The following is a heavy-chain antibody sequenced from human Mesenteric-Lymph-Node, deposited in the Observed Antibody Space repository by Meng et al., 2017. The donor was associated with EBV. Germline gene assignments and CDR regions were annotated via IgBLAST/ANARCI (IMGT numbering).Heavy chain of an antibody. Sequence: QVQVVQSGAEWKKPGASVKVSCKASGYTFTNYYMHWVRQAPGQGLEWVGRINPISGGTNLAQKFQGRVTMTRDTSISTVYLELSRLRSDDTAVYFCARGGDLVVVSPMEDYWGQGTLVTVSS. CDR2: INPISGGT. CDR1: GYTFTNYY. J-gene: IGHJ4*02. D-gene: IGHD2-2*01. CDR3: ARGGDLVVVSPMEDY. V-gene: IGHV1-2*06.